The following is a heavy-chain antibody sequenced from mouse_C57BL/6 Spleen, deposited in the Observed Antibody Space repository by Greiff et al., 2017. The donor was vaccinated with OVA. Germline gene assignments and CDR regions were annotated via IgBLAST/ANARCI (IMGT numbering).Heavy chain of an antibody. CDR1: GFNIKDYY. CDR3: ARDGLTTVVDYAMDY. D-gene: IGHD1-1*01. Sequence: EVQLQQSGAELVKPGASVKLSCTASGFNIKDYYMHWVKQRPEQGLEWIGRIDPEDGETKYAPKFQGKATIPAATSSNTAYLQLSSLTSEDTAVYYCARDGLTTVVDYAMDYWGQGTSVTVAS. CDR2: IDPEDGET. V-gene: IGHV14-2*01. J-gene: IGHJ4*01.